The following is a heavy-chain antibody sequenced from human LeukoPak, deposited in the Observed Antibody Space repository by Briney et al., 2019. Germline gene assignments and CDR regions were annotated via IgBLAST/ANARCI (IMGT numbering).Heavy chain of an antibody. Sequence: GGSLRLSCAVSGLIFSDYSFNWVRQAPGKGLEWVSSVNPTSSSIYYADAVRGRFTISRDNAKSSVFLQMNSLRAEDTAVYYCVRLRRNSDRGGYYYYYDCWGQGILVTVSS. V-gene: IGHV3-21*01. CDR2: VNPTSSSI. J-gene: IGHJ4*02. CDR3: VRLRRNSDRGGYYYYYDC. D-gene: IGHD3-22*01. CDR1: GLIFSDYS.